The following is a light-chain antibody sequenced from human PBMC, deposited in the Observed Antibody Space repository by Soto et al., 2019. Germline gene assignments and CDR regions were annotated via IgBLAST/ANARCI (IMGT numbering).Light chain of an antibody. CDR1: QGIGNF. J-gene: IGKJ1*01. CDR3: QKYNSALPT. V-gene: IGKV1-27*01. CDR2: DAS. Sequence: QMTHSPSFLSASVGDRVSITCRASQGIGNFLAWYQPKPGRVPKLLIYDASTLHSGVPSRFSGSGSGTDFTLTISSLQPEDVATYYCQKYNSALPTFGQGTKVEIQ.